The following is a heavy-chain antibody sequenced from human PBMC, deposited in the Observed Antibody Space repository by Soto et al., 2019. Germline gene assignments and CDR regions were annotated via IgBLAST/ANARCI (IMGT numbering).Heavy chain of an antibody. CDR1: GYTFTGYY. CDR3: ARDGSGSALDAFDI. J-gene: IGHJ3*02. D-gene: IGHD3-10*01. V-gene: IGHV1-2*04. Sequence: ASVKVSCKASGYTFTGYYMHWVRQAPGQGLEWMGWINPNSGGTNYAQKFQGWVTMTRDTSISTAYMELSSLRSEDTAVYYCARDGSGSALDAFDIWGQGTMVTVSS. CDR2: INPNSGGT.